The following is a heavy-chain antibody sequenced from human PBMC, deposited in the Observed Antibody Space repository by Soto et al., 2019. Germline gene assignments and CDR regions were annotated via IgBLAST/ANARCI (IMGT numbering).Heavy chain of an antibody. CDR2: IYWNDDK. J-gene: IGHJ5*02. D-gene: IGHD3-10*02. V-gene: IGHV2-5*01. CDR3: VHRLDVPGLAFDP. CDR1: GFSLSASGAS. Sequence: SGPTLVNPTQTLRLTCAFPGFSLSASGASVGWIRQPPGKALEWLAHIYWNDDKRYSPSLRSRLTISKDTSKNQVVLTFTNMDPADTDTYYCVHRLDVPGLAFDPWGQGTLVTVSS.